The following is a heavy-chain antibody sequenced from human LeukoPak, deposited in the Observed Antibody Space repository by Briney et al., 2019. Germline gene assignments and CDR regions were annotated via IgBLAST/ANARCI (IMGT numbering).Heavy chain of an antibody. Sequence: ASVKVSCKVSGYTLTELSMHWVRQAPGKGLEWMGGFDPEDGETIYAQKFQGRVTMTEDTSTDTAYMELSSLRSEDTAVYYCARELRFLEWLLSKEMMYYFDYWGQGTLVTVSS. J-gene: IGHJ4*02. V-gene: IGHV1-24*01. CDR2: FDPEDGET. CDR1: GYTLTELS. CDR3: ARELRFLEWLLSKEMMYYFDY. D-gene: IGHD3-3*01.